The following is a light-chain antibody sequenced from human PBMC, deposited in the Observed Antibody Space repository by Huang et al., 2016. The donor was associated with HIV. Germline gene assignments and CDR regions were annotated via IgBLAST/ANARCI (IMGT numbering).Light chain of an antibody. CDR3: QQSGDTPLT. CDR2: GAS. CDR1: QNVGSY. J-gene: IGKJ4*01. V-gene: IGKV3-11*01. Sequence: EIVLTQSPATLSLSPGERATLSCRASQNVGSYLAWYQQKPGQAPRLLLYGASNRARGIPARVSAWGSGTDFTLTITSLEPEDFAVYYCQQSGDTPLTCGGGTKVEIK.